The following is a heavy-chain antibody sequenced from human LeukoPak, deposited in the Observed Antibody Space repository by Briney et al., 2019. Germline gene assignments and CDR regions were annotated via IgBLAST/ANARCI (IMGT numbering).Heavy chain of an antibody. CDR1: GFTFSDYA. Sequence: GGSLRLSCTASGFTFSDYAMSWFRQAPGKGLEWMGFIRSKGYGGTSEYAVSVKFTFTISRDDSKMIAYMQMISLKTEDTAVDYSTTIVVVVAATINWFDHWGQGTLVTVSS. V-gene: IGHV3-49*03. J-gene: IGHJ5*02. CDR3: TTIVVVVAATINWFDH. CDR2: IRSKGYGGTS. D-gene: IGHD2-15*01.